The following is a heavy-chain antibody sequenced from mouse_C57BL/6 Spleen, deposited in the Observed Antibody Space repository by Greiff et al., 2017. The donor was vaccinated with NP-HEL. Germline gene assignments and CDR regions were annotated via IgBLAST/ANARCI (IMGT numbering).Heavy chain of an antibody. D-gene: IGHD2-5*01. CDR1: GYTFTDYY. J-gene: IGHJ1*03. CDR3: ARSTYYSNYYWYFDV. V-gene: IGHV1-77*01. CDR2: IGPGSGST. Sequence: DQLQQSGAELVKPGASVKISCKASGYTFTDYYINWVKQRPGQGLEWIGKIGPGSGSTYYNEKFKGKATLTADKSSSTAYMQLSSLTSEDSAVYFCARSTYYSNYYWYFDVWGTGTTVTVSS.